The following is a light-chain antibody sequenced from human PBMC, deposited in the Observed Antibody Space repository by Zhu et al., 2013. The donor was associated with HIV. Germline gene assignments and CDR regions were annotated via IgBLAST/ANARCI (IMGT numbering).Light chain of an antibody. CDR1: QSIGSN. Sequence: EIVLTQSPGTLSLSPGEGATLSCRASQSIGSNLAWYQQIPGRPPRLLIYGASTRATGVPARFSGGGSGTEFTLTIDSLQFEDFAIYYCQQYNNWPPWTFGQGTKVEIK. CDR3: QQYNNWPPWT. J-gene: IGKJ1*01. CDR2: GAS. V-gene: IGKV3-15*01.